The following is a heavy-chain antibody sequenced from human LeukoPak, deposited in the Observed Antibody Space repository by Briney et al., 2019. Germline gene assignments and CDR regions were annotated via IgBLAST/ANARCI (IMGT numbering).Heavy chain of an antibody. D-gene: IGHD4-11*01. CDR2: ISSNGGST. CDR3: TRTTGQRCFDC. V-gene: IGHV3-64*01. J-gene: IGHJ4*02. Sequence: GGSLRLSCAASGFTFSTYAMHWVRQAPGKGLEYVSGISSNGGSTYYANSVKGRFTISRDNAKNTLYLQMNSLGVEDTAVYYCTRTTGQRCFDCWGQGTQVTVSS. CDR1: GFTFSTYA.